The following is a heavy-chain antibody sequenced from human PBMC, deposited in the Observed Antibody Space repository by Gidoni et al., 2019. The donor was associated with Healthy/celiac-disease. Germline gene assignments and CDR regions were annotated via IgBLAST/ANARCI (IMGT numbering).Heavy chain of an antibody. Sequence: QVQLVQSGAAVTKPGASVKVSCKASGYTFTSYYMHLVRQAPGQGLEWMGIINPRWGSTSYAKKFQGRVTMNRERSTSTVYMELSSLRSEDTAVNYCARDGGRIMITFGGVRGMSFWFDPWGQGTLVTVSS. J-gene: IGHJ5*02. CDR2: INPRWGST. CDR3: ARDGGRIMITFGGVRGMSFWFDP. CDR1: GYTFTSYY. V-gene: IGHV1-46*03. D-gene: IGHD3-16*01.